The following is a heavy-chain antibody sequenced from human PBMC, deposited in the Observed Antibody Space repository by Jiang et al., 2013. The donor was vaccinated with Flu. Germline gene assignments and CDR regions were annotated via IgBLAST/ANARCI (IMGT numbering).Heavy chain of an antibody. CDR2: INPNSGGT. D-gene: IGHD2-15*01. Sequence: SVKVSCKASGYTFIDYYIHWVRQAPGQGLEWMGWINPNSGGTNSGQKFQGRVSMTADTSINTAYMELSRLRSDDTAVYFCARDPRGWVAAPTDAFDIWGPGTMVTVSS. CDR1: GYTFIDYY. J-gene: IGHJ3*02. V-gene: IGHV1-2*02. CDR3: ARDPRGWVAAPTDAFDI.